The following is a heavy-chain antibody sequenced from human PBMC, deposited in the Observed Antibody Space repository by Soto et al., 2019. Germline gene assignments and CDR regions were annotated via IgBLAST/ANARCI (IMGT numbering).Heavy chain of an antibody. V-gene: IGHV5-51*01. CDR2: IDPGDSET. CDR3: ARQLTAAADVDY. J-gene: IGHJ4*02. Sequence: GGSLRFSCKGSGYGFASYWIAWVRQMPGKGLEWMGIIDPGDSETRYSPSFQGQVTISADKSITTAYLRWSSLKASDTAMYYCARQLTAAADVDYWGQGSLVTVS. CDR1: GYGFASYW. D-gene: IGHD6-13*01.